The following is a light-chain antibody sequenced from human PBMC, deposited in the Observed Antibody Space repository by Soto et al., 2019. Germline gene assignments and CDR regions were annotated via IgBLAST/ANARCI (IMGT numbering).Light chain of an antibody. CDR1: QSFSSSY. CDR2: GAS. J-gene: IGKJ2*01. Sequence: EIVLTQSPGTLSLSPGERATLSCRASQSFSSSYLAWYQQKPGQAPRLLIYGASSRATGIPDRFSGSGSGTDFTLTITRLEPEDFAVYYCQHSGSFGQGTKLEIK. V-gene: IGKV3-20*01. CDR3: QHSGS.